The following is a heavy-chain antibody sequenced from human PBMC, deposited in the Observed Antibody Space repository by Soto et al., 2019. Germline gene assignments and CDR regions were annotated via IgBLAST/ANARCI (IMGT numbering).Heavy chain of an antibody. V-gene: IGHV4-34*01. CDR2: INHSGST. Sequence: QVQLQQWGAGLLKPSETLSLTCAVYGGSFSGYYWSWIRQPPGKGREWIGEINHSGSTNYNPSLKSRVTISVDTSKNQFSLKLSSVTAAATAVYYCARTFRDIVVVPAASAPFDYWGQGTLVTVSS. CDR1: GGSFSGYY. D-gene: IGHD2-2*01. CDR3: ARTFRDIVVVPAASAPFDY. J-gene: IGHJ4*02.